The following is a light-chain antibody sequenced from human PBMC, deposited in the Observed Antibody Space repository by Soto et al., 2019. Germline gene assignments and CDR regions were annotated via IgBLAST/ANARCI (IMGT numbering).Light chain of an antibody. CDR3: SSYTGSSTFV. V-gene: IGLV2-14*01. Sequence: QSVLTQQASVSGSPGQSITISCTGTSSDVGGYNYVSWYQQLPGKAPKLMIYDVNNRPSGVSNRFSGSKSGNTASLTISGLQAEDEADYYCSSYTGSSTFVFGTGTKVTVL. CDR1: SSDVGGYNY. J-gene: IGLJ1*01. CDR2: DVN.